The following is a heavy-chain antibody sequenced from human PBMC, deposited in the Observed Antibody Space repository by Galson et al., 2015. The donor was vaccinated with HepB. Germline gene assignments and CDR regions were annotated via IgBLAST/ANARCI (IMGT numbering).Heavy chain of an antibody. Sequence: SLSPSCAAYGFTFSSYWMSWVRQAPGTGLEWVAKIKQYGSEKYNVDPVKGRFTIPRDNAKNSLYLQMNSLRAEDTAVYYCARQDYCTMVRGVCAFDIWGQGTMVTVSS. J-gene: IGHJ3*02. CDR1: GFTFSSYW. CDR2: IKQYGSEK. D-gene: IGHD3-10*01. CDR3: ARQDYCTMVRGVCAFDI. V-gene: IGHV3-7*03.